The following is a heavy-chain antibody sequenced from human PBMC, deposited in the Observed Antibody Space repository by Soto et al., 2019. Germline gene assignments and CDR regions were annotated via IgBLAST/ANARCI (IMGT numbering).Heavy chain of an antibody. J-gene: IGHJ3*02. Sequence: GGSLRLSCAASGFTFSSYAMSWVRQAPGKGLEWVSAISGSGGSTYYADSVKGRFTISRDNSKNTLYLQMNSLRAEDTAVYYCAASMTTVTTKARRNYAFDIWGQGTMVTVSS. CDR2: ISGSGGST. V-gene: IGHV3-23*01. D-gene: IGHD4-17*01. CDR1: GFTFSSYA. CDR3: AASMTTVTTKARRNYAFDI.